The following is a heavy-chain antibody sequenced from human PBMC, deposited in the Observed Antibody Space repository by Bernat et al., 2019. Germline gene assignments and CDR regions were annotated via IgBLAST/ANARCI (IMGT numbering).Heavy chain of an antibody. CDR3: AKDAVDSALSDY. V-gene: IGHV3-23*04. D-gene: IGHD5-18*01. CDR2: IGGSGGNT. CDR1: GFTFSSYT. J-gene: IGHJ4*02. Sequence: EMQLVESGGGLVQPGGSLRLSCAASGFTFSSYTLSWVRQAPGKGLGWVSAIGGSGGNTYYAASVKGRFTISRDKSKNKLYLQMNSMRAEATAVYYCAKDAVDSALSDYWGQGTLVTVSS.